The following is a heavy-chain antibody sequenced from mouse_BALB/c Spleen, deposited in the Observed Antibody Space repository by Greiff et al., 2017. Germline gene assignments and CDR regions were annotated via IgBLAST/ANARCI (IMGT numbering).Heavy chain of an antibody. J-gene: IGHJ3*01. Sequence: DVKLQESGAELVKPGASVKLSCTASGFNIKDTYMHWVKQRPEQGLEWIGRIDPANGNTKYDPKFQGKATITADTSSNTAYLQLSSLTSEDTAVYYCARSNQYGNYPFAYWGQGTLVTVSA. V-gene: IGHV14-3*02. CDR2: IDPANGNT. CDR3: ARSNQYGNYPFAY. D-gene: IGHD2-10*02. CDR1: GFNIKDTY.